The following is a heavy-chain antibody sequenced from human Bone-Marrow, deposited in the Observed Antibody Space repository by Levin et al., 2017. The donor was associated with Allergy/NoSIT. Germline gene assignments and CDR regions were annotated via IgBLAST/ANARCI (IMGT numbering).Heavy chain of an antibody. CDR1: GFTFSSYA. Sequence: GESLKISCAASGFTFSSYAMHWVRQAPGKGLEWVAVISYDGSNKYYADSAKGRFTISRDNSKNTLYLQMNSLRAEDTAVYYCAREVLGVGFDYWGQGTLVTVSS. CDR3: AREVLGVGFDY. J-gene: IGHJ4*02. V-gene: IGHV3-30-3*01. D-gene: IGHD1-26*01. CDR2: ISYDGSNK.